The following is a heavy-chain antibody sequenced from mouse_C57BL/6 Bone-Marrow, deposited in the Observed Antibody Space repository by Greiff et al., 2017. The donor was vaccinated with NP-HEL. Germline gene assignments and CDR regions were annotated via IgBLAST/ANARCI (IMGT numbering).Heavy chain of an antibody. Sequence: DVMLVESGGGLVQPGESLKLSCESNEYEFPSHDMSWVRKTPEKRLELVAAINSDGGSTYYPDTMARRFIISRDNTNKTLYLQMSSLRSENTALYYCARHDYYGSSYWFAYWGQGTLVTVSS. V-gene: IGHV5-2*01. J-gene: IGHJ3*01. CDR1: EYEFPSHD. D-gene: IGHD1-1*01. CDR3: ARHDYYGSSYWFAY. CDR2: INSDGGST.